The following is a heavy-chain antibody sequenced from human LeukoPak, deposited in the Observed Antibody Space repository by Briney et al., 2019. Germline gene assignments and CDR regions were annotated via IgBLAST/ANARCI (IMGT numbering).Heavy chain of an antibody. J-gene: IGHJ4*02. CDR2: ISSSGSTI. V-gene: IGHV3-11*04. CDR1: GFTFSDYY. D-gene: IGHD2-2*01. Sequence: GGSLRLSCAASGFTFSDYYMTWIRQAPGKGLEWVSYISSSGSTIYYADSVKGRFTISRDNAKNSLYLQMNSLRAEDTAVYYCAREGPLPAASIGYRFDYWGQGTLVTVSS. CDR3: AREGPLPAASIGYRFDY.